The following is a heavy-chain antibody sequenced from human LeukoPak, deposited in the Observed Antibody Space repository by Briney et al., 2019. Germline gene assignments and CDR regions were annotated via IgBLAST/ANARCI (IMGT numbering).Heavy chain of an antibody. CDR3: VRDHNWAFDY. J-gene: IGHJ4*02. D-gene: IGHD1-1*01. CDR2: ISVTTAT. Sequence: GGSLRLSCGASGFTFSSYNMNWVRQAPGKGLEWVSCISVTTATYYADSVRGRFTISRDDAKSSLYLHMNSLRAEDTAVYFCVRDHNWAFDYWGQGTLVTVSS. V-gene: IGHV3-48*01. CDR1: GFTFSSYN.